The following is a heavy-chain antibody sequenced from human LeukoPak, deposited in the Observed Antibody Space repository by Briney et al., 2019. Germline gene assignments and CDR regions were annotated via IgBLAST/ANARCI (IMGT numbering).Heavy chain of an antibody. CDR3: ATEGLTPFFQF. Sequence: GGSLRLSCATSGFTFSNYAMACVRQAPRQGLECVSAMRTMPDNGEIIYYSDSVTGRFTISRDNSKSAVYRQMNSLRGEATAIHYCATEGLTPFFQFWGRGPLVTVSS. V-gene: IGHV3-23*01. D-gene: IGHD2/OR15-2a*01. CDR1: GFTFSNYA. CDR2: MRTMPDNGEII. J-gene: IGHJ4*02.